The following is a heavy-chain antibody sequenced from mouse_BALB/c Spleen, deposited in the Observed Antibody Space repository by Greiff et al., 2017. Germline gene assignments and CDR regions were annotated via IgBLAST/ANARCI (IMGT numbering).Heavy chain of an antibody. CDR2: IRSKSNNYAT. J-gene: IGHJ2*01. CDR3: VRHVLGGTVFDY. D-gene: IGHD3-3*01. CDR1: GFTFNTYA. Sequence: EVQLVESGGGLVQPKGSLKLSCAASGFTFNTYAMNWVRQAPGKGLEWVARIRSKSNNYATYYADSVKDRFTISRDDSQSMLYLQMNNLKTEDTAMNYCVRHVLGGTVFDYWGQGTTLTVSS. V-gene: IGHV10-1*02.